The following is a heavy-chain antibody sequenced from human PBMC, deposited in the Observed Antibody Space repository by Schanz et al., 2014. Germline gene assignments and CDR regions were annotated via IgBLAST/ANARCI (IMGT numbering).Heavy chain of an antibody. J-gene: IGHJ4*02. CDR3: VRLDVHDY. V-gene: IGHV3-72*01. D-gene: IGHD3-16*01. Sequence: EVQLLESGGGLVQPGRSLRLSCVASGFTFSDHYMDWVRQAPGKGLEWVGRITNKPNNYNTEYAASVKGRFTISRDDSRNSLYLQMSSLKTEDTAVYYCVRLDVHDYWGQGTLVTVSA. CDR1: GFTFSDHY. CDR2: ITNKPNNYNT.